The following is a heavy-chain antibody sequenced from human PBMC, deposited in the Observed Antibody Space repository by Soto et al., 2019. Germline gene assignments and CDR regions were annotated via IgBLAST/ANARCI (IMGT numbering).Heavy chain of an antibody. J-gene: IGHJ5*02. CDR3: ERHVEAAAGNCFDP. Sequence: PSETLSLTCTVSGGSISSSSYYWGWIRQPPGKGLEWIGSIYYSGSTYYNPSLKSRVTISVDTSKNQFSLKLSSVTAADTAVYYCERHVEAAAGNCFDPWGQGTLVTVS. CDR2: IYYSGST. D-gene: IGHD6-13*01. V-gene: IGHV4-39*01. CDR1: GGSISSSSYY.